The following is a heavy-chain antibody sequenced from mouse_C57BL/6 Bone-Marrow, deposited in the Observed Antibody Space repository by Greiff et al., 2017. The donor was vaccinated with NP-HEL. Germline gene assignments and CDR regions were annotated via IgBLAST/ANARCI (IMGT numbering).Heavy chain of an antibody. D-gene: IGHD2-4*01. CDR2: IYYSGTI. CDR3: ARGFYDYRDY. CDR1: GISITTGNYR. V-gene: IGHV3-5*01. J-gene: IGHJ2*01. Sequence: VQLQQSGPGLVKPSQTVFLTCTVTGISITTGNYRWSWIRQFPGNKLEWIGYIYYSGTITYNPSLTSRTTITRDTPKNQVFLEMNSLTAEDTATYYCARGFYDYRDYWGEGTTLTVSS.